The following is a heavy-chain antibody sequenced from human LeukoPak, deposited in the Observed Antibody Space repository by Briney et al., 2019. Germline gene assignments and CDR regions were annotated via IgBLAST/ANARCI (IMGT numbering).Heavy chain of an antibody. CDR2: IYYSGST. Sequence: SETLSLTCTVSGGSISSYYWSWIRQPPGKGLEWIGYIYYSGSTNYNPSPKSRVTISVDTSKNQFSLKLSSVTAADTAVYYCARGSSTLLYYFDYWGQGTLVTVSS. J-gene: IGHJ4*02. V-gene: IGHV4-59*01. CDR3: ARGSSTLLYYFDY. CDR1: GGSISSYY. D-gene: IGHD6-13*01.